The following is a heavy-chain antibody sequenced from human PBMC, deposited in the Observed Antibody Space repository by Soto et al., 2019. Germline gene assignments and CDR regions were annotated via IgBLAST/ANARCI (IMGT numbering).Heavy chain of an antibody. CDR2: ISSSSDYI. Sequence: GGSLRLSCAASGFTFTSYTMNWVRQAPGKGLEWVSSISSSSDYIYYADSMGGRVTISRDNAKNSLFLDMNSLTGEDTAVYYCARARVYATGPLDFWGQGTLVTVSS. V-gene: IGHV3-21*06. D-gene: IGHD6-13*01. CDR3: ARARVYATGPLDF. CDR1: GFTFTSYT. J-gene: IGHJ4*02.